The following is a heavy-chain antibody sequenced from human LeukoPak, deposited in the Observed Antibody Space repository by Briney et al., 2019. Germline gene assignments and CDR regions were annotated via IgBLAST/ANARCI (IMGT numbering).Heavy chain of an antibody. J-gene: IGHJ6*04. CDR3: AELGITMIGGV. CDR2: ISGSGGST. Sequence: GGSLRLSCAASGFTFSSYGMRWVRQAPGKGLDGVSAISGSGGSTYYADSAKGRFPISRDNAKNSLYLQMNSLRAEDTAVYYCAELGITMIGGVWGKGTTVTISS. D-gene: IGHD3-10*02. CDR1: GFTFSSYG. V-gene: IGHV3-23*01.